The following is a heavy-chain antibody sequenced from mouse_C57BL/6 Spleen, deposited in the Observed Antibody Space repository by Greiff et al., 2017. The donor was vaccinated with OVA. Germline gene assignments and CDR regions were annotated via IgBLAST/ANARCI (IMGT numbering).Heavy chain of an antibody. V-gene: IGHV1-81*01. J-gene: IGHJ4*01. CDR3: ARGTAQATSYALDS. Sequence: VQLQESGAELARPGASVKLSCKASGYTFTSYGISWVKQRTGQGLEWIGEIYPRSGNTYYNEKFKGKATLTADKSSSTAYMELRSLTSEDSAVYFCARGTAQATSYALDSWGQGTSVTVSS. D-gene: IGHD3-1*01. CDR2: IYPRSGNT. CDR1: GYTFTSYG.